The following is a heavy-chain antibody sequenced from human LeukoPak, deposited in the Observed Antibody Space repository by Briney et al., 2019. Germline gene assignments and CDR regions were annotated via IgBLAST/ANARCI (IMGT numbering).Heavy chain of an antibody. V-gene: IGHV1-8*01. CDR1: GYTFTSYD. CDR2: MNPNSGNT. CDR3: ARAGQMATMLYYFDY. D-gene: IGHD5-24*01. Sequence: ASVKVSCKASGYTFTSYDINWVGQASGQGREWMGWMNPNSGNTGYAQKFQGRVTMTRNTSISTAYMELSSLRSEDTAVYYCARAGQMATMLYYFDYWGQGTLVTVSS. J-gene: IGHJ4*02.